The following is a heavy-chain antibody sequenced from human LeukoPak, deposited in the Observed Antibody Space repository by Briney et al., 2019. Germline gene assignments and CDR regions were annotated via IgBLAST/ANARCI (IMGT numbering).Heavy chain of an antibody. CDR2: INPNSGGT. Sequence: ASVKVSCKASGYTFTGYYMHWVRQAPGQGLEWMGWINPNSGGTNYAQKFQGRVTMTRNTSISTAYMELSSLRSEDTAVYYCARGNKGYPSYYDFWSGYYTAYYYGMDVWGQGTTVTVSS. V-gene: IGHV1-2*02. CDR1: GYTFTGYY. J-gene: IGHJ6*02. CDR3: ARGNKGYPSYYDFWSGYYTAYYYGMDV. D-gene: IGHD3-3*01.